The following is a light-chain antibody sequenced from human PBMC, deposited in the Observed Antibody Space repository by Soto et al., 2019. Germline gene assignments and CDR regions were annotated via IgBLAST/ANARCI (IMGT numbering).Light chain of an antibody. J-gene: IGLJ3*02. CDR1: SSNIGAGYD. CDR3: HAYDSSLSAVV. CDR2: SNN. Sequence: QSVLTQPPSVSGAPGQRVTISCTGTSSNIGAGYDVHWYQQLPGKAPTLLIYSNNDRPSGVPDRFSGSKSGTSASLAITGLQADDEADYYCHAYDSSLSAVVFDGGTKLTVL. V-gene: IGLV1-40*01.